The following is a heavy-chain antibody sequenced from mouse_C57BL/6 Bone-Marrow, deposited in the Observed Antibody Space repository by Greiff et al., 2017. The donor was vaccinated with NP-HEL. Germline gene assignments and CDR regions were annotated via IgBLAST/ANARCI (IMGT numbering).Heavy chain of an antibody. D-gene: IGHD1-1*01. V-gene: IGHV1-81*01. CDR2: IYPRSGNT. CDR3: ARSPFITTVVEGFAY. Sequence: VQLQQSRAELARPGASVKLSCKASGYTFTSYGISWVKQRTGQGLEWIGEIYPRSGNTYYNEKFKGKATLTADKSSSTAYMELRSLTSEDSAVYFCARSPFITTVVEGFAYWGQGTLVTVSA. J-gene: IGHJ3*01. CDR1: GYTFTSYG.